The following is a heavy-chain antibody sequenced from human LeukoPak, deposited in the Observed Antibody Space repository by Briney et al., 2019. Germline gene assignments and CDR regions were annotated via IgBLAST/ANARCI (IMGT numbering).Heavy chain of an antibody. CDR3: ARGYFGSGSFGAFDI. D-gene: IGHD3-10*01. J-gene: IGHJ3*02. Sequence: ASVKVSCKASGYTFTSYYMHWVRQAPGQGLEWMGIINPSAGSTNYAQKFQGRVTVTRDTSTSTVYMELSSLRSDDTAVYYCARGYFGSGSFGAFDIWGQGTMVIVSP. V-gene: IGHV1-46*01. CDR1: GYTFTSYY. CDR2: INPSAGST.